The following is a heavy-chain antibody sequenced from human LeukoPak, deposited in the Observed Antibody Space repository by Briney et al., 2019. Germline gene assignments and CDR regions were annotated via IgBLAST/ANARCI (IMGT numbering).Heavy chain of an antibody. CDR3: ARKGYYGDYGY. D-gene: IGHD4-17*01. CDR1: GYSISSGYY. J-gene: IGHJ4*02. CDR2: INHSGST. Sequence: PSETLSLTCTVSGYSISSGYYWGWIRQPPGKGLEWIGEINHSGSTNYNPSLKSRVTISVDTSKNQFSLKLSSVTAADTAVYYCARKGYYGDYGYWGQGTLVTVSS. V-gene: IGHV4-38-2*02.